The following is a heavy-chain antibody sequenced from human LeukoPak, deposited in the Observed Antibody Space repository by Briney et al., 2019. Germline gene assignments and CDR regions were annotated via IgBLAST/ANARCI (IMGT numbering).Heavy chain of an antibody. J-gene: IGHJ4*02. D-gene: IGHD1-26*01. Sequence: QTGGSLRLSCAASGFTFKSFTMHWVRQAPGKGLEWVALISHDGGSKYYADSVKGRFTISRDNSNSTLYLQMDRLRPDDTAVYYCARGEPYYFDYWGQGNLVTVSS. CDR2: ISHDGGSK. V-gene: IGHV3-30-3*01. CDR3: ARGEPYYFDY. CDR1: GFTFKSFT.